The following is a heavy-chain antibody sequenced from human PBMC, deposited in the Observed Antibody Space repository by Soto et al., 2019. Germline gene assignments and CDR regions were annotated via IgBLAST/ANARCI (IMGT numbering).Heavy chain of an antibody. CDR2: INHSGST. CDR3: ARTPGGEVPAATPLDY. J-gene: IGHJ4*02. CDR1: GGSFSGYY. D-gene: IGHD2-2*01. V-gene: IGHV4-34*01. Sequence: KTSETLSLTCAVYGGSFSGYYWSWIRQPPGKGLEWIGEINHSGSTNYNPSLKSRVTISVDTSKNQFSLKLSSVTAADTAVYYCARTPGGEVPAATPLDYWGQGTLVTVSS.